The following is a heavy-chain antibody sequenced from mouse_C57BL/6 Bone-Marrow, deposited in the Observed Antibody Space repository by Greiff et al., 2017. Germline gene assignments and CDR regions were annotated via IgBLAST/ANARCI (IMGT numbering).Heavy chain of an antibody. J-gene: IGHJ3*01. CDR3: TTSGGEGFAY. CDR2: IDPENGDT. CDR1: GFNIKDDY. Sequence: VQLQQSGAELVRPGASVKLSCTASGFNIKDDYMHWVKQRPEQGLEWIGWIDPENGDTEYASKFQGKATITADTSANTAYLQLSSLTSEDTAVCYCTTSGGEGFAYWGQGTLVTVSA. D-gene: IGHD1-3*01. V-gene: IGHV14-4*01.